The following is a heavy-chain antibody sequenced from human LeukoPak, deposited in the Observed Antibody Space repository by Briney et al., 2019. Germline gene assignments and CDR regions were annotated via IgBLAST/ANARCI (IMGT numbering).Heavy chain of an antibody. J-gene: IGHJ3*02. CDR3: ARGTTAADI. CDR2: ISSSSIYI. V-gene: IGHV3-21*01. D-gene: IGHD1-7*01. Sequence: GGSLRLSCAASGFTFSSYTMNWVRQAPGKGLEWVSSISSSSIYINYSDSVKGRFTISRDNAKNSLYLQMSSLRAEDTAVYYCARGTTAADIWGQGTMVTVSS. CDR1: GFTFSSYT.